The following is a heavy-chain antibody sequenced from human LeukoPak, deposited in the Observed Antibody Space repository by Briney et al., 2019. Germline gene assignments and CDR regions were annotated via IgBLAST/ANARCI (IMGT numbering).Heavy chain of an antibody. Sequence: KASETLSLTCAVSGYSISSGYYWGWIRQPPGKGLEWIGSIYHSGSTYYNPSLKSRVTISVDTSKNQFSLKLSSVTAADTAVYYCAVKRGYFDYWGQGTLVTVSS. CDR3: AVKRGYFDY. CDR1: GYSISSGYY. J-gene: IGHJ4*02. CDR2: IYHSGST. V-gene: IGHV4-38-2*01.